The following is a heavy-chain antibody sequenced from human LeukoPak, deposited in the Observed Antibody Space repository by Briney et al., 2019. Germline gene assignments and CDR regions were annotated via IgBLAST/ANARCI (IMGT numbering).Heavy chain of an antibody. V-gene: IGHV3-11*01. CDR2: LSGSGTNI. D-gene: IGHD2-8*01. Sequence: GGSLRLSCATSQFIFSDYYMNWHRQAPGKGPEWLAYLSGSGTNIYYADSVKGRFTISRDNTKNLLFLQMTSLTAEDTAVYYCARGVSSDFWGLGTLVTVSS. CDR1: QFIFSDYY. J-gene: IGHJ4*02. CDR3: ARGVSSDF.